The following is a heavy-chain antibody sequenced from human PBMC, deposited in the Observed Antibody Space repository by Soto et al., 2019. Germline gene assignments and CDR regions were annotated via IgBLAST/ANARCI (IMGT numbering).Heavy chain of an antibody. CDR1: GFTFSSYG. V-gene: IGHV3-33*01. D-gene: IGHD3-10*01. CDR2: IWYDGSNK. Sequence: GGSLRLSCAASGFTFSSYGMHSVRQAPGKGLEWVAVIWYDGSNKYYADSVKGRFTISRDNSKNTLYLQMNSLRAEDTAVYYCARDNPAHYYGSGSYPDYWGQGTLVTVSS. J-gene: IGHJ4*02. CDR3: ARDNPAHYYGSGSYPDY.